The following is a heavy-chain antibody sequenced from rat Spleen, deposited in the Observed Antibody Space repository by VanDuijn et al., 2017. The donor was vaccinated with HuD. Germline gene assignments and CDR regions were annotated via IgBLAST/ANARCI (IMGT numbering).Heavy chain of an antibody. V-gene: IGHV5-31*01. D-gene: IGHD1-5*01. Sequence: EVQLVESGGGLVQPGRSLKLSCVASGFTFNDYWMTWIRQAPGKGLEWVASTTNSGNSTYYLEYVKGRFTISRDNAKSTLYLQMDSLRSEDTATYYCARHSYNWGSYVMDAWGQGASVTVSS. CDR2: TTNSGNST. J-gene: IGHJ4*01. CDR1: GFTFNDYW. CDR3: ARHSYNWGSYVMDA.